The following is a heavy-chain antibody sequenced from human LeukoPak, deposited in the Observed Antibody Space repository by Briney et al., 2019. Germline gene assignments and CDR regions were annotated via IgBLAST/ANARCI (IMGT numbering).Heavy chain of an antibody. CDR1: GYTFTSYG. Sequence: GASVKVSCKASGYTFTSYGISWVRQAPGQGLEWMGWISAYNGNTNYAQKFQGRVTITADKSTSTAYMELSSLRSEDTAVYYCAREDHPYYFDYRGQGTLVTVSS. J-gene: IGHJ4*02. V-gene: IGHV1-18*01. CDR2: ISAYNGNT. D-gene: IGHD1-14*01. CDR3: AREDHPYYFDY.